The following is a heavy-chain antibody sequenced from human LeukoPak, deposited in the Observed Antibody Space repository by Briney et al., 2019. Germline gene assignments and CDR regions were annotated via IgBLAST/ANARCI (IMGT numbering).Heavy chain of an antibody. V-gene: IGHV4-34*01. Sequence: PSETLSLTCAVYGESISGFYWKWIRQPPGKGLEWIGEINRSGSTSYNPYLKSRVTISVDTSKKQSSLKLSSVTAADTAVYYCARGNNAYQGSWGQGTLVTVSS. CDR3: ARGNNAYQGS. CDR2: INRSGST. CDR1: GESISGFY. J-gene: IGHJ5*02. D-gene: IGHD2-2*01.